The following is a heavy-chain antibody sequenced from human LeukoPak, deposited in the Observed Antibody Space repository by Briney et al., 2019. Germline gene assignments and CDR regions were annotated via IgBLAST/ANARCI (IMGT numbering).Heavy chain of an antibody. CDR3: AKMGTTVSYYYYGMDV. D-gene: IGHD4-17*01. Sequence: QSGGSLRLSCAASGFTFSSYAMSWVRQAPGKGLEWVSAMSGSGGSTYYADSVKGRFTISRDNSKNTLYLQMNSLRAEDTAVYYCAKMGTTVSYYYYGMDVWGQGTMVTVSS. J-gene: IGHJ6*02. CDR2: MSGSGGST. V-gene: IGHV3-23*01. CDR1: GFTFSSYA.